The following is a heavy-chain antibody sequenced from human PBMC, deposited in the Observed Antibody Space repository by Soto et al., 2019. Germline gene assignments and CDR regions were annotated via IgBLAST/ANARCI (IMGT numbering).Heavy chain of an antibody. V-gene: IGHV1-18*04. J-gene: IGHJ4*02. D-gene: IGHD6-13*01. CDR3: ARDPPGSGSWNDC. Sequence: ASVKVSCKASGYTFTSYGISWVRQAPGQGLEWMGWISAYNGNTNYAQKLQGRVTLTTDTSTSTTYMELRSLRSDDKAVYYCARDPPGSGSWNDCWAQGTLVTVSS. CDR1: GYTFTSYG. CDR2: ISAYNGNT.